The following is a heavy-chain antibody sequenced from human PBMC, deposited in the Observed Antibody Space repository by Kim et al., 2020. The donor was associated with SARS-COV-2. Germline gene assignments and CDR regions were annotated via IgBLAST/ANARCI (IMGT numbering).Heavy chain of an antibody. CDR2: INTDGNTT. CDR3: FVYYYASGSPSRPPGRLYYFDY. CDR1: GFTFSAYW. J-gene: IGHJ4*02. Sequence: GGSLRLSCAASGFTFSAYWMHWVRQAPGKGLEWVSQINTDGNTTRYADSVKGRFTISRDNAKNTLYLQMDSLRAEDTAVYYCFVYYYASGSPSRPPGRLYYFDYWGQGTLVTVSS. V-gene: IGHV3-74*01. D-gene: IGHD3-10*01.